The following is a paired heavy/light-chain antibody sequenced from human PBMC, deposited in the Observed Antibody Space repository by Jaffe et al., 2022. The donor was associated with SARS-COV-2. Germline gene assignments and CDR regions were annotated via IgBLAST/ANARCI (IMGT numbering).Light chain of an antibody. CDR2: AAS. Sequence: DIQMTQSPSSVSASVGDRVTITCRASQGIRSWLLWYQQKPGKAPKSLIYAASSLQSGVPSRFSGSGSGTDFTLTISSLQPEDLATYYCQQTYSFPFTFGPGTRVDIK. V-gene: IGKV1-12*01. CDR3: QQTYSFPFT. J-gene: IGKJ3*01. CDR1: QGIRSW.
Heavy chain of an antibody. J-gene: IGHJ4*02. CDR3: ARGRDSSSWYLFDY. V-gene: IGHV4-61*01. CDR2: IYSSGST. D-gene: IGHD6-13*01. CDR1: DGSVSSGSYF. Sequence: QVQLQESGPGLVKPSETLSLTCIVSDGSVSSGSYFWSWIRQPPGKGLEWIGYIYSSGSTNYNPSLKSRLTISLDTSKNQFSLRLTSVTAADTAVYYCARGRDSSSWYLFDYWGQGTLVTVSS.